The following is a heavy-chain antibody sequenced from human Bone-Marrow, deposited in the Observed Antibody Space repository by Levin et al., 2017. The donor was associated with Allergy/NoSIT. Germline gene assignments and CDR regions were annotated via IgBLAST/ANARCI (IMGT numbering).Heavy chain of an antibody. CDR1: GYTFTGYY. V-gene: IGHV1-2*04. Sequence: GESLKISCKASGYTFTGYYMHWVRQAPGQGLEWMGWINPNSGGTNYAQKFQGWVTMTRDTSISTAYMELSRLRSDDTAVYYCARETRYDFWSGYYHPNYYYYGMDVWGQGTTVTVSS. D-gene: IGHD3-3*01. CDR2: INPNSGGT. CDR3: ARETRYDFWSGYYHPNYYYYGMDV. J-gene: IGHJ6*02.